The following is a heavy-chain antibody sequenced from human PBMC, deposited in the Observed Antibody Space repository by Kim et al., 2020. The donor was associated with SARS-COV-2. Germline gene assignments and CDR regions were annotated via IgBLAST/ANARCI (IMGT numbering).Heavy chain of an antibody. CDR1: GGTFSSYA. CDR2: IIPIFGTA. V-gene: IGHV1-69*13. D-gene: IGHD6-13*01. CDR3: ASPKSIAAAGPPGGMDV. J-gene: IGHJ6*02. Sequence: SVKVSCKASGGTFSSYAISWVRQAPGQGLEWMGGIIPIFGTANYAQKFQGRVTITADESTSTAYMELSSLRSEDTAVYYCASPKSIAAAGPPGGMDVWGQGTTVTVSS.